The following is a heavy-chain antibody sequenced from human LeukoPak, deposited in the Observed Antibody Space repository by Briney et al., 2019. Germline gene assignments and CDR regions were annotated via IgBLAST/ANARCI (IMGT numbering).Heavy chain of an antibody. CDR3: ARSSGALGNAFDV. V-gene: IGHV3-13*01. Sequence: AGGSLRLSCAASGFTFSSYDMHWVHQATGKGLEWVSGIGTSGDTYYQASVKGRFTNSRENAKNSLYLQMNSLRGGDTAVYYCARSSGALGNAFDVWGQGTMVTVSS. D-gene: IGHD7-27*01. CDR2: IGTSGDT. CDR1: GFTFSSYD. J-gene: IGHJ3*01.